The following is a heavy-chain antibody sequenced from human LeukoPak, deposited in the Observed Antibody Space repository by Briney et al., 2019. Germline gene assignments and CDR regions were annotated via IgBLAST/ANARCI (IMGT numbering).Heavy chain of an antibody. J-gene: IGHJ4*02. Sequence: GGSLRLSCAASGFIVSSFEMNWVRQAPGKRLEWVSYISSSGNTIYYADSVKGRFTISRDNARNSLYLQMNGLRAEDTALYYCARRFDSWGQGTLVTVSS. CDR1: GFIVSSFE. CDR2: ISSSGNTI. CDR3: ARRFDS. V-gene: IGHV3-48*03.